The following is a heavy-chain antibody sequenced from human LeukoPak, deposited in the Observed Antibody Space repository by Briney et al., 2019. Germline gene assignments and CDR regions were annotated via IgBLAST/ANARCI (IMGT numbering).Heavy chain of an antibody. CDR1: GGSISSGGYY. J-gene: IGHJ4*02. Sequence: PSETLFLTCTVSGGSISSGGYYWSWIRQPPGKGLEWIGYIYHSGSTYYNPSLKSRVTISVDRSKNQFSLKLSSVTAADTAVYYCARGLGVEDYWGQGTLVTVSS. CDR3: ARGLGVEDY. V-gene: IGHV4-30-2*01. D-gene: IGHD3-3*01. CDR2: IYHSGST.